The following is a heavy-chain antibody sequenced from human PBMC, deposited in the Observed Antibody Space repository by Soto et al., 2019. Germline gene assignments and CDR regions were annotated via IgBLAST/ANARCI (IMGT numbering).Heavy chain of an antibody. CDR2: INHSGST. Sequence: SETLPLTWAVYGGSFGGYYWSWIRQPPGTGLEWIGEINHSGSTNYNPSLKSRVTISVDTSKNQFSLKLTSVTAADTAVYYCARDKITGLLDYWGQGTLVTVSS. CDR3: ARDKITGLLDY. D-gene: IGHD2-8*02. V-gene: IGHV4-34*01. J-gene: IGHJ4*02. CDR1: GGSFGGYY.